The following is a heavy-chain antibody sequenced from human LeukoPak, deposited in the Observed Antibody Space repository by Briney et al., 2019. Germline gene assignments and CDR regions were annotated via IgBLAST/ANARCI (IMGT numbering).Heavy chain of an antibody. D-gene: IGHD3-9*01. CDR2: IYYSGST. CDR1: GGSISSTSYY. CDR3: ARDGAPIRYYDILTGYQLPDWYFDL. J-gene: IGHJ2*01. Sequence: SETLSLTCTVSGGSISSTSYYWGWIRQPPGKGLEWIGYIYYSGSTNYNPSLKSRVTISVDTSKNQFSLKLSSVTAADTAVYYCARDGAPIRYYDILTGYQLPDWYFDLWGRGTLVTVSS. V-gene: IGHV4-61*01.